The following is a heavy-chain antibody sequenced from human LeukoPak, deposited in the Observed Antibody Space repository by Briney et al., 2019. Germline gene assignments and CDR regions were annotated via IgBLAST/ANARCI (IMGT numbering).Heavy chain of an antibody. CDR3: VKDTVAGTPTYYFDY. CDR1: GFTFSSYA. Sequence: GGPLRLSCSASGFTFSSYAMHWVRQAPGKGLEYFSAISSNGGSTYYADSVKGRFTISRDNSKNTLYLQMSSLRAEDTAVYYCVKDTVAGTPTYYFDYWGQGTLVTVSS. D-gene: IGHD6-19*01. V-gene: IGHV3-64D*06. J-gene: IGHJ4*02. CDR2: ISSNGGST.